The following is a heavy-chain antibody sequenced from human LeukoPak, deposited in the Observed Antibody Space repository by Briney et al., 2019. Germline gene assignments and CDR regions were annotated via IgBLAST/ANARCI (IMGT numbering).Heavy chain of an antibody. D-gene: IGHD5-12*01. CDR1: GFTFSSYE. J-gene: IGHJ4*02. CDR3: ARDYSGYDWIDC. CDR2: ISGSGSTI. Sequence: PGGSLRLSCAASGFTFSSYEMNWVRQAPGKGLEWVSYISGSGSTIYCADSVKGRFTISRDNAKNSLYLQMNSLRAEDTAVYYCARDYSGYDWIDCWGQGTLVTVSS. V-gene: IGHV3-48*03.